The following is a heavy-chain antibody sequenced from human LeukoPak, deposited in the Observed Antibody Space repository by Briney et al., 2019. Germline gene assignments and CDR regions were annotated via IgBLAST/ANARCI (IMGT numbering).Heavy chain of an antibody. Sequence: TGGSLRLSCAASGFTFSSYGMSWVRQAPGKGLEWVSAISGSGGSTYYADSVKGRFTISRDNSKNTLYLQMNSLRAEDTAVYYCAKVEISGLGWAFDIWGQGTMVTVSS. J-gene: IGHJ3*02. D-gene: IGHD3-10*01. CDR1: GFTFSSYG. V-gene: IGHV3-23*01. CDR3: AKVEISGLGWAFDI. CDR2: ISGSGGST.